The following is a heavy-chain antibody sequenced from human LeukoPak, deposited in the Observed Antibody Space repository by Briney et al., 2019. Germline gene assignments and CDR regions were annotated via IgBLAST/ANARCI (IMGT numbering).Heavy chain of an antibody. V-gene: IGHV1-8*01. CDR3: ARSYDSSGYYTAWDYYMDV. Sequence: ASVKVSCKASGYTFTSYDINWVRQATGQGLEWMGWMNPNSGNTGYAQKFQGRVTMTRNTSISTAYMELSSLRSEDTAVYYCARSYDSSGYYTAWDYYMDVWGKGTTVTVSS. CDR2: MNPNSGNT. J-gene: IGHJ6*03. CDR1: GYTFTSYD. D-gene: IGHD3-22*01.